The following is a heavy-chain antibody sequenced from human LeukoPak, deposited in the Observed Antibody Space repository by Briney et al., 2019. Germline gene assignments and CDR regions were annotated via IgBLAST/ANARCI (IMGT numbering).Heavy chain of an antibody. V-gene: IGHV3-11*05. Sequence: TGGSLRLSCAASGFSFSDYYMVWIRQAPGRGPEWVSVNSSSGSNTNYADSVRGRYTVSRDNAKNSLSLQLNRLRPEDSAVYYCARADSSSWFDYCGQGTLVTVSS. CDR2: NSSSGSNT. J-gene: IGHJ4*02. CDR3: ARADSSSWFDY. D-gene: IGHD6-13*01. CDR1: GFSFSDYY.